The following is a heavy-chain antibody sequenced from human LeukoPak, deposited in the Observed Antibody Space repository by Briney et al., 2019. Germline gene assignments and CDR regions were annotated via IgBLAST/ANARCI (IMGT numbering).Heavy chain of an antibody. V-gene: IGHV4-34*01. J-gene: IGHJ6*02. CDR2: INHSGYT. D-gene: IGHD2/OR15-2a*01. CDR1: GGSFGDFY. Sequence: SETLSLTCAVSGGSFGDFYWSWIRQPPGKGLEWIGEINHSGYTNYYPSLKSRVIISVDTSKNQFSLRLSSVTAADTAVYYCARNDYFGINNGMDVWGQGTTVTVS. CDR3: ARNDYFGINNGMDV.